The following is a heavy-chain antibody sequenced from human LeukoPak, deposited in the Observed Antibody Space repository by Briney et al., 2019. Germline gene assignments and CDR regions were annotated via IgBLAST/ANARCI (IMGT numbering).Heavy chain of an antibody. CDR1: GGSISSGGYS. J-gene: IGHJ4*02. Sequence: SETLSLTCAVSGGSISSGGYSWSWIRQPPGKGLEWIGYTYHSGSTYYNPSLKSRVTISVDRSKNQFSLKLSSVTAADTAVYYCARGRAPQNYYDSSGYYHPLGYWGQGTLVTVSS. D-gene: IGHD3-22*01. CDR3: ARGRAPQNYYDSSGYYHPLGY. V-gene: IGHV4-30-2*01. CDR2: TYHSGST.